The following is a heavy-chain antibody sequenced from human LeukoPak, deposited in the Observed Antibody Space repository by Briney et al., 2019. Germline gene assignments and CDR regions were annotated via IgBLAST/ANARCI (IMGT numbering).Heavy chain of an antibody. CDR2: INPSSGST. D-gene: IGHD4-17*01. CDR3: ARALYDYGETGRYYFDY. V-gene: IGHV1-46*01. J-gene: IGHJ4*02. Sequence: ASVKVSCKASGYTFTSYYMHWVRQAPGQGLELMGIINPSSGSTSYAQKFQGRVTMTRDMSTSTVYMELSSLRSEDTAVYYCARALYDYGETGRYYFDYWGQGTLVTVSS. CDR1: GYTFTSYY.